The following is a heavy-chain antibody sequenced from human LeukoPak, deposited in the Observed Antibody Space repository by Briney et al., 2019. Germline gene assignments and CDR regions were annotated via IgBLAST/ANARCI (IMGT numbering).Heavy chain of an antibody. CDR3: ARGGKATVVTM. Sequence: SETLSLTRTVSGGSINRYYWSWIRQPAGKGLEWIGRIYSSGSTNYNPSLKSRVSMSVDTSKNQFSLKLTSVTAADTAVYYCARGGKATVVTMWGQGILVTVSS. J-gene: IGHJ4*02. V-gene: IGHV4-4*07. D-gene: IGHD4-23*01. CDR1: GGSINRYY. CDR2: IYSSGST.